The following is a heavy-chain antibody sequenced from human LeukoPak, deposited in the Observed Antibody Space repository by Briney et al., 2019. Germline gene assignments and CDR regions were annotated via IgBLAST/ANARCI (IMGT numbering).Heavy chain of an antibody. CDR3: TRLSLGGWYPSN. Sequence: GGSLRLSCTASGFPFGDYAMSWVRQAPGKGLEWASFIRSKTYGGTTEYAASVKGRFTISRDDSKSIAYLQMKSLKTEDTAVYYCTRLSLGGWYPSNWGQGTLVTVSS. J-gene: IGHJ4*02. CDR1: GFPFGDYA. D-gene: IGHD6-19*01. CDR2: IRSKTYGGTT. V-gene: IGHV3-49*04.